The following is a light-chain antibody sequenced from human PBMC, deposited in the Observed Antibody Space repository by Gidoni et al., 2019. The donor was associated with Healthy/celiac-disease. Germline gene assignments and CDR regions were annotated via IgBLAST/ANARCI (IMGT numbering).Light chain of an antibody. CDR2: DAS. CDR1: QSVSSY. Sequence: IVLTQSPATLSLSPGERATLSCRASQSVSSYLAWYQQKTSQAPRLLIYDASNRATGIPARFSGSGSGTDFTLTISSLEPEDFAVYYCQQRSNWPRTFGQGTKVEIK. V-gene: IGKV3-11*01. CDR3: QQRSNWPRT. J-gene: IGKJ1*01.